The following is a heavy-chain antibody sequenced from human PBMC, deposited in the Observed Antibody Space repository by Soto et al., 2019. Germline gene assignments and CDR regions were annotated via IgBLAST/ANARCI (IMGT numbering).Heavy chain of an antibody. J-gene: IGHJ6*03. CDR2: IYYSGST. V-gene: IGHV4-31*03. Sequence: TLSLTCTVSGGSISSGGYYWSWIRQHPGKGLEWIGYIYYSGSTYYNPSLKSRVTISVDTSKNQFSLKLSSVTAADTAVYYCAREVISQLYYYYYYMDVWGKGTTVTVSS. CDR3: AREVISQLYYYYYYMDV. D-gene: IGHD3-22*01. CDR1: GGSISSGGYY.